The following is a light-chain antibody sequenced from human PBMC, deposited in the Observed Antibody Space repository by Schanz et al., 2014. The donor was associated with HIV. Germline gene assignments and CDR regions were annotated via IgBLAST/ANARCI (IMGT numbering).Light chain of an antibody. CDR3: QQGQSFPYT. CDR1: QGISSY. J-gene: IGKJ2*01. V-gene: IGKV1-12*01. Sequence: DTQMTQSPSSVSASVGERVTITCRASQGISSYLAWYQQTPGKAPKLLIYAASTLQSGVPSRFSGSGSGTEFTLTISSLQPEDFATYYCQQGQSFPYTFGQGTKLEIK. CDR2: AAS.